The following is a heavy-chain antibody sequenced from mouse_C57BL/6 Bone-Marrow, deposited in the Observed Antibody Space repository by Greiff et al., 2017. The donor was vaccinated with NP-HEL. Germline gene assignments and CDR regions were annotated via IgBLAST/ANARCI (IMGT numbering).Heavy chain of an antibody. CDR1: GYTFTTYP. D-gene: IGHD2-4*01. CDR3: ARPDDYDDGYFDY. CDR2: FHPYNDDT. J-gene: IGHJ2*01. Sequence: VKLQESGAELVKPGASVKMSCKASGYTFTTYPIEWMKQNHGKSLEWIGNFHPYNDDTTYNEKFKGKATLTVEKSSSTVYLELSRLTSDDSAVYYCARPDDYDDGYFDYWGKGTTLTVSS. V-gene: IGHV1-47*01.